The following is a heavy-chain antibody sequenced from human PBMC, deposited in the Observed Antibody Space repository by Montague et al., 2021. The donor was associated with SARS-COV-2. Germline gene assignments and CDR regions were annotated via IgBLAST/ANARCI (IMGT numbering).Heavy chain of an antibody. V-gene: IGHV3-23*03. CDR3: AKKVFPYDSSGYLFDY. D-gene: IGHD3-22*01. CDR1: GFTFSSYA. CDR2: IYSGGSST. Sequence: SLRLSWAASGFTFSSYAMSWVRQAPGKGLEWVSVIYSGGSSTYYADSVKGRFTISRDNSKNTLYLQMNSLRAEDTAVYYCAKKVFPYDSSGYLFDYWGQGTLVTVSS. J-gene: IGHJ4*02.